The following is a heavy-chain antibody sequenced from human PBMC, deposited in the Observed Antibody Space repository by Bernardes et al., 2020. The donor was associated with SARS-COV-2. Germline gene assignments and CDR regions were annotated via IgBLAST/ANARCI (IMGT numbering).Heavy chain of an antibody. D-gene: IGHD6-19*01. CDR3: ARGPIGVAGTRVFDWFDP. V-gene: IGHV1-8*01. CDR1: GYTFTNYD. Sequence: ASVKVSCKASGYTFTNYDINWVRQAAGQGLEWMGWMNPDSANTGYARKFQGRITMTRNTSISTAYMELSSLRSEDTAVYYCARGPIGVAGTRVFDWFDPWGQGTLVTVSS. J-gene: IGHJ5*02. CDR2: MNPDSANT.